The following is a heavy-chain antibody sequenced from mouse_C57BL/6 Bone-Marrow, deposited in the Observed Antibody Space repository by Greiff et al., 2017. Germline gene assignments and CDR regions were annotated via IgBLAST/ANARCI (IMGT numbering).Heavy chain of an antibody. CDR3: ARCGRGLAY. J-gene: IGHJ3*01. CDR1: GYAFSSSW. D-gene: IGHD1-1*01. Sequence: VQLQQSGPELVKPGASVKISCKASGYAFSSSWMNWVKQRPGQGLEWIGRIYPGAGDTHYNRKFKGKATLTADKSSSTAYMQLSSLTSEDCAVYFCARCGRGLAYWGQGTLVTVSA. CDR2: IYPGAGDT. V-gene: IGHV1-82*01.